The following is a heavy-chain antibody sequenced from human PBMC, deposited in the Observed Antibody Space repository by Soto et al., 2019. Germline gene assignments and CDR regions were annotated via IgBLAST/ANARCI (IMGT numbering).Heavy chain of an antibody. Sequence: SVKVSCKASVFTFTNSPVQGVGLARCKRLERIGWIVVGIANTNYAQKFQERVTITRQMTISIAYIELRSLRSEDTAVYYCAAIPSSGSSGYYYPGWVDYWGQGTLVTVSS. CDR1: VFTFTNSP. J-gene: IGHJ4*02. CDR3: AAIPSSGSSGYYYPGWVDY. D-gene: IGHD3-22*01. V-gene: IGHV1-58*01. CDR2: IVVGIANT.